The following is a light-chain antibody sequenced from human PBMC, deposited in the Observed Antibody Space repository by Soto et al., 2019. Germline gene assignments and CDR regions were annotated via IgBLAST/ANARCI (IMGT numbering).Light chain of an antibody. CDR2: AAS. J-gene: IGKJ3*01. CDR1: QSISSY. CDR3: QQSYSNPHTT. Sequence: DIQMTQSPSSLSASVGDRVTITCRASQSISSYLNWYQQKPGKAPKLLIYAASSLQSGVPSRFXGSGSGTDFTLTISSLQPEDFATYYCQQSYSNPHTTFGPGTKVDIK. V-gene: IGKV1-39*01.